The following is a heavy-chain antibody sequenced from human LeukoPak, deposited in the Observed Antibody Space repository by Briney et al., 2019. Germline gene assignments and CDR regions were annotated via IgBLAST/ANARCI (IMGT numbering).Heavy chain of an antibody. J-gene: IGHJ6*02. Sequence: GGSLRLSCAASGFTFSSYAMSWVRQAPGKGLEWVSAISGSGGSTYYADSVKGRFTISRDNSKNTLYLQMNSLRAEDTAVYYCAKVEDDFHYYHGMDVWGQGTTVTVSS. CDR3: AKVEDDFHYYHGMDV. CDR1: GFTFSSYA. CDR2: ISGSGGST. V-gene: IGHV3-23*01. D-gene: IGHD3-3*01.